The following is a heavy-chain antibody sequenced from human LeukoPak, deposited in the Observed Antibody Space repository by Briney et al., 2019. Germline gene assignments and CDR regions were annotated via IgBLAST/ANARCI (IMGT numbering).Heavy chain of an antibody. V-gene: IGHV4-4*07. Sequence: SETLSLTCAVSGGSISSYYWSWIRQPAGKGLEWIGRIYTSGSTNYNPSLKSRVTMSVDTSKNQFSLKLSSVTAADTAVYYCARDQYYGSFSLDYYYYMDVWGKGTTVTISS. D-gene: IGHD3-10*01. CDR3: ARDQYYGSFSLDYYYYMDV. J-gene: IGHJ6*03. CDR2: IYTSGST. CDR1: GGSISSYY.